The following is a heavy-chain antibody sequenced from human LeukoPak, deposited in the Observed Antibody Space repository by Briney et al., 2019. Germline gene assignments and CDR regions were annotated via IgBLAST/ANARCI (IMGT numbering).Heavy chain of an antibody. Sequence: GASVKVSCKASGGTFSSYAISWVRQAPGQGLEWMGGIIPIFGTANYAQKFQGRVTITADESTSTAYMELSSLRSEDTAAYYCARGPTYYYDSSGYPTLFQHWGQGTLVTVSS. CDR1: GGTFSSYA. J-gene: IGHJ1*01. CDR3: ARGPTYYYDSSGYPTLFQH. D-gene: IGHD3-22*01. CDR2: IIPIFGTA. V-gene: IGHV1-69*13.